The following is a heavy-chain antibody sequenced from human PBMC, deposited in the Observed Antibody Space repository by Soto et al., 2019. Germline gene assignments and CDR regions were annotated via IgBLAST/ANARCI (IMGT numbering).Heavy chain of an antibody. D-gene: IGHD3-10*01. V-gene: IGHV1-3*01. CDR1: GYTFTTYA. Sequence: QVKLVQSGPEVKKPGASVKVSCKASGYTFTTYAIHWVRQAPGQGLEWMGWINAGNGNTEFSERFRGRVPITRDTSASTAHMELTGLTSEDTAVYSCARRFKSAGWLDHWGQGTLVTVSS. CDR3: ARRFKSAGWLDH. CDR2: INAGNGNT. J-gene: IGHJ5*02.